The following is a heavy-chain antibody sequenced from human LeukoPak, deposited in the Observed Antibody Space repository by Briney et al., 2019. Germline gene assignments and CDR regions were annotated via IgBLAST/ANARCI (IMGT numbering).Heavy chain of an antibody. Sequence: GGSLRLSCAASGCTLSSHGMHWVRQAPGKGLEWVALIWYDGSKENYADSVKGRFTISRDMSKNTLNLQMNSLRVEDTAVFYCARDLSFGSLDFRGQGTLVTVSS. V-gene: IGHV3-33*01. CDR3: ARDLSFGSLDF. CDR2: IWYDGSKE. J-gene: IGHJ4*02. D-gene: IGHD1-26*01. CDR1: GCTLSSHG.